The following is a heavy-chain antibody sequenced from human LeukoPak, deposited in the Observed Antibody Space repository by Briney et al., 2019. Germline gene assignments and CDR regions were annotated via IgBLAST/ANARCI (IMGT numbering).Heavy chain of an antibody. CDR1: GFTFSSYA. CDR2: ISYDGSNK. V-gene: IGHV3-30-3*01. CDR3: ASFDESSGYSEYYFGY. D-gene: IGHD3-22*01. J-gene: IGHJ4*02. Sequence: QTGGSLRLSCAASGFTFSSYAMHWVRQAPGKGLEWVAVISYDGSNKYYADSVKGRFTISRDNSKNTLYLQMNSLRAEDTAVYYCASFDESSGYSEYYFGYWGQGTLVTVSS.